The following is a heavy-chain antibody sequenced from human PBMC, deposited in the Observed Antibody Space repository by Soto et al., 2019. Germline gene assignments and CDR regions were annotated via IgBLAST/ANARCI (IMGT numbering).Heavy chain of an antibody. CDR3: ARDRRSYYSDGCGLDF. V-gene: IGHV4-30-2*01. Sequence: SETLSLTCAVSGGSISSGGYSWTWLRQPPGKGLEWVGHTYHTGTAYYSPSLKSRVTISVDTSKNQFSLKLTSATAADTAVYYCARDRRSYYSDGCGLDFWGQGTPVTVS. J-gene: IGHJ4*02. CDR1: GGSISSGGYS. D-gene: IGHD3-22*01. CDR2: TYHTGTA.